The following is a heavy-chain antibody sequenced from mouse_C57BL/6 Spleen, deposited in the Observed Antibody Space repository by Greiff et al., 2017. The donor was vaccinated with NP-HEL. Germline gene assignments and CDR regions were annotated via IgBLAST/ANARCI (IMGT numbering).Heavy chain of an antibody. CDR1: AYTFTGSW. CDR2: IHPSDSDS. J-gene: IGHJ3*01. D-gene: IGHD1-1*01. CDR3: AIYYGTSYVAY. V-gene: IGHV1-74*01. Sequence: QVQLQQPGTELVKPGASVKVSFKPSAYTFTGSWLHWLKQRPGQGLEWIGRIHPSDSDSNYNQKFKGKATLTVDKSSNTAYMQVSSLTSEDSAVYYCAIYYGTSYVAYWGQGTLVTVSA.